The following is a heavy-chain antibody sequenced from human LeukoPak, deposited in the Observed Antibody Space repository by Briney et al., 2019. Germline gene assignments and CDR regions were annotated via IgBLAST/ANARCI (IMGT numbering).Heavy chain of an antibody. D-gene: IGHD3-3*01. Sequence: PGGSLRLSCAASGFTFSSYAMSWVRQAPGKGLEWVSAITSGANTYYADSVKGRFTISRDNSKNTLYLQMNSLRAEDTAVYYCAKDLGLWSGCYTFDRWGQGTLVTVSS. CDR2: ITSGANT. CDR3: AKDLGLWSGCYTFDR. J-gene: IGHJ4*02. CDR1: GFTFSSYA. V-gene: IGHV3-23*01.